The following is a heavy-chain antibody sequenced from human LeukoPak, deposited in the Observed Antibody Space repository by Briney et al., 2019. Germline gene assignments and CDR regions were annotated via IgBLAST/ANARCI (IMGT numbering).Heavy chain of an antibody. CDR3: ASWYYGSGNYYTPAKGSFDI. Sequence: SVKVSCKASGGTFSGYAISWVRQAPGQGLEWMGAIIPIFGTANYAQKFQGRVTITTDESTSTAYMELSSLRSEDTAVYYCASWYYGSGNYYTPAKGSFDIWGRGTMVTVSS. CDR2: IIPIFGTA. V-gene: IGHV1-69*05. J-gene: IGHJ3*02. CDR1: GGTFSGYA. D-gene: IGHD3-10*01.